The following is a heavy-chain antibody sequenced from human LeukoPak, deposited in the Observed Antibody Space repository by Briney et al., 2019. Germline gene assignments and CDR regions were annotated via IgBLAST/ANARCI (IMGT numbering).Heavy chain of an antibody. CDR2: ISGSGGTT. J-gene: IGHJ4*02. Sequence: GGSLRLSCAASGFTFSTYAMSWVRQAPGKGLEWVSAISGSGGTTYYADSVKGRFTISRDNSKNTLYLQMNSLRAEDTAVYYCAKGGGLRSPIANWGQGTLVTVSS. V-gene: IGHV3-23*01. D-gene: IGHD3/OR15-3a*01. CDR3: AKGGGLRSPIAN. CDR1: GFTFSTYA.